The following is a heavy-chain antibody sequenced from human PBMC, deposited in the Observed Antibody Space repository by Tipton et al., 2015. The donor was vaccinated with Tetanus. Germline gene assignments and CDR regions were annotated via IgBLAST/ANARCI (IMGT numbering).Heavy chain of an antibody. CDR3: ARGLPREPFYLDY. D-gene: IGHD1-26*01. Sequence: LRLSCTVSGASINAGGYLWTWVRQHPGKGLEWIGNIYYTELTSYTPSLNSRVSISVDTSKNQFSLRLTSVTAADTAVYFRARGLPREPFYLDYWGQGKQVTVSS. V-gene: IGHV4-31*03. J-gene: IGHJ4*02. CDR2: IYYTELT. CDR1: GASINAGGYL.